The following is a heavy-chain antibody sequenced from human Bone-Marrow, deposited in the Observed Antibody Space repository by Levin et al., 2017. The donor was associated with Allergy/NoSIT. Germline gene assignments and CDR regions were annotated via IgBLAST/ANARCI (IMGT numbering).Heavy chain of an antibody. CDR3: ARGAVEVVVTGGMVGLFSTAHESHYIDV. V-gene: IGHV4-34*01. D-gene: IGHD3-22*01. CDR1: GGSFSRYS. Sequence: MASETLSLTCAVYGGSFSRYSWSWVRQPPGKGLEWIGEINHSGGTKYNPSLKSRFSISRDTSKNQFYVKLTSVTAADTAMYYCARGAVEVVVTGGMVGLFSTAHESHYIDVWGKGTTVTVSS. J-gene: IGHJ6*03. CDR2: INHSGGT.